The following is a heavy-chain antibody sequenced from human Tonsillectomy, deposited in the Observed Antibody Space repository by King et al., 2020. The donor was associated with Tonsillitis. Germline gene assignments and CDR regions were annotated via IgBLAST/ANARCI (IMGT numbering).Heavy chain of an antibody. V-gene: IGHV4-34*01. Sequence: VQLQQWGAGLLKPSENLSLTCAVYGGSFSGYYWSWIRQPPGKGLEWIGEINHSGSTNYNPSLKSRVTISVDTSKNQFSLKLSSVTAADTAVYYCARARVVVVVAATPRLDWFDPWGQGTLVTVSS. J-gene: IGHJ5*02. CDR2: INHSGST. CDR3: ARARVVVVVAATPRLDWFDP. D-gene: IGHD2-15*01. CDR1: GGSFSGYY.